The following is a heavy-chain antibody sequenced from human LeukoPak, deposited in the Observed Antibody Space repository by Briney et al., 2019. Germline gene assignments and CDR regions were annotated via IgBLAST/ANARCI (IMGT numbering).Heavy chain of an antibody. V-gene: IGHV3-23*01. Sequence: QPGGSLRLSCAASGFTFSSYVVSWVRQAPGKGLEWVSALSGSGSSTYYADYVKGRFIISRDNSKNTLYLQMNSLRAEDTAVYYCAGILGYCSGGSCPIKDYWGQGTLVTVSS. D-gene: IGHD2-15*01. J-gene: IGHJ4*02. CDR3: AGILGYCSGGSCPIKDY. CDR1: GFTFSSYV. CDR2: LSGSGSST.